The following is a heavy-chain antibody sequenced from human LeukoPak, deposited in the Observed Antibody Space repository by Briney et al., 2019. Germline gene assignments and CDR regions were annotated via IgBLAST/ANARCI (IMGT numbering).Heavy chain of an antibody. J-gene: IGHJ4*02. CDR3: TTNQKWIQLWF. Sequence: GGSLRLSCTASGFTFGDYAMSWFRQAPGKGLEWVGFIRSKAYGGTTEYAASVKGRFTISRDDSKSIAYLQMNSLKTEDTAVYYCTTNQKWIQLWFWGQGTLVTVSS. CDR2: IRSKAYGGTT. V-gene: IGHV3-49*03. CDR1: GFTFGDYA. D-gene: IGHD5-18*01.